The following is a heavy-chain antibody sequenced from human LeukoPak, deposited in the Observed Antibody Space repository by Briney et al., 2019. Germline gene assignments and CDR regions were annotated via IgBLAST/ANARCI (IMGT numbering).Heavy chain of an antibody. Sequence: ASVKVSCKASGYTFTSYDINWVRQATGQGLEWMGWMNPNSGNTGYAQKFQGRGTGTRNTSISTAYMELRSLRSEDTAVYYCARGGSRGGAVDYWGQGTLVTVSS. CDR1: GYTFTSYD. D-gene: IGHD3-16*01. V-gene: IGHV1-8*01. J-gene: IGHJ4*02. CDR3: ARGGSRGGAVDY. CDR2: MNPNSGNT.